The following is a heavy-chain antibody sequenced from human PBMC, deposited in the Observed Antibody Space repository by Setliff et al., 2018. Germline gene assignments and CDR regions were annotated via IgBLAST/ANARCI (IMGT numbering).Heavy chain of an antibody. V-gene: IGHV4-61*09. CDR2: IYTSGST. CDR1: GGSIGSGIYY. Sequence: SETLSLTCTVSGGSIGSGIYYWSWIRQPAGKGLEWIGHIYTSGSTYYNPSLKSRVTISVDTSKNQFSLKLSSVTAADTAVYYCARWTYYGSGSLLKLYYYMDVWGKGTTVTVSS. CDR3: ARWTYYGSGSLLKLYYYMDV. J-gene: IGHJ6*03. D-gene: IGHD3-10*01.